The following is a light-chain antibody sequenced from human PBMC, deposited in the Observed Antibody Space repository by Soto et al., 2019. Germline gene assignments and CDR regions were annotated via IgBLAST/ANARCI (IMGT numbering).Light chain of an antibody. CDR1: QSVGNSH. Sequence: ETVLTQSPGTLYFSPGERATLSCRASQSVGNSHVAWYQQRRGLPPRLLIYGASNRATGIPDRFSGSGSGADFTLTISRLEPEDFAVYFCQQYGNSPPGTFGQVTRL. CDR3: QQYGNSPPGT. J-gene: IGKJ5*01. V-gene: IGKV3-20*01. CDR2: GAS.